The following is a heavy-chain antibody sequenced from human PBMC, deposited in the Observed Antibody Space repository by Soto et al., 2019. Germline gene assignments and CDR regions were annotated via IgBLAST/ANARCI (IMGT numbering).Heavy chain of an antibody. CDR2: ISSSSSYR. V-gene: IGHV3-21*01. J-gene: IGHJ6*03. D-gene: IGHD5-12*01. CDR3: ARVGMVATSVYYYYYMDV. Sequence: GGSLRLSCAASGFTFSSYSMNWVRQAPGKGLEWVSSISSSSSYRYYADSVKGRFTISRDNAKNSLYLQMNSLRAEDTAVYYCARVGMVATSVYYYYYMDVWGKGTTVTVSS. CDR1: GFTFSSYS.